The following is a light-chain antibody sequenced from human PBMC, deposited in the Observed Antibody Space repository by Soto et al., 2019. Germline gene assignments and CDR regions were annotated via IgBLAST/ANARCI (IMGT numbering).Light chain of an antibody. CDR1: ESVSRN. J-gene: IGKJ5*01. CDR2: DAS. Sequence: EIVMTQSPATLSVSPGERATFSCRASESVSRNLAWYQQKPGQAPRLLIFDASTGATGIPDRFSGSGSGTDFTLTISRLEPEDFAVYYCQQYGSSTITFGQGTRLRL. CDR3: QQYGSSTIT. V-gene: IGKV3-20*01.